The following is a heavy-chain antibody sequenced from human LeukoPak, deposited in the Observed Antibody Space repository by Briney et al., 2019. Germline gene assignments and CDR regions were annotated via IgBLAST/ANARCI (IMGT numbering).Heavy chain of an antibody. V-gene: IGHV1-69-2*01. CDR2: VDPEDGET. D-gene: IGHD6-19*01. CDR3: ATDFGYSSGWLFDY. Sequence: ASVKVSCKVSGYTFTDYYMHWVHQAPGKGLEWMGLVDPEDGETIYAEKFQGRVTITADTSTDTAYMELSSLRSEDTAVYYCATDFGYSSGWLFDYWGQGTLVTVSS. CDR1: GYTFTDYY. J-gene: IGHJ4*02.